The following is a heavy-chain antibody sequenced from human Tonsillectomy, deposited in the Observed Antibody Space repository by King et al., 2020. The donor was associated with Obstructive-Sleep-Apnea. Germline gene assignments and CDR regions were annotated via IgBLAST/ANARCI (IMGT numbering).Heavy chain of an antibody. CDR2: ISGSGGGT. Sequence: VQLLESGGGLGQPGGSLRLSCAASGFTFSSYAMSWVRQAPGKGMEWVSAISGSGGGTYYADSVKGRFTISRDNSKNTLYLQMSGLTAEDTAVYYCAKDGGDIVAVTGISPFDYWGQGTLVTVSS. V-gene: IGHV3-23*01. J-gene: IGHJ4*02. CDR1: GFTFSSYA. D-gene: IGHD2-21*02. CDR3: AKDGGDIVAVTGISPFDY.